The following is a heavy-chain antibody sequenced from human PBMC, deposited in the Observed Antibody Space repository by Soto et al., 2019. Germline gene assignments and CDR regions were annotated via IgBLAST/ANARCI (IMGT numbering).Heavy chain of an antibody. Sequence: SETLSLTCTVSDDFISSYYWNWIRQPAGKGLEWIGRVSTNGATNYNPSLESRVTMSVDTSKNQFSLKLTPVTAADTAVYFCARADYEILTGSYAMDVWGQGTTVTVSS. V-gene: IGHV4-4*07. J-gene: IGHJ6*02. D-gene: IGHD3-9*01. CDR1: DDFISSYY. CDR2: VSTNGAT. CDR3: ARADYEILTGSYAMDV.